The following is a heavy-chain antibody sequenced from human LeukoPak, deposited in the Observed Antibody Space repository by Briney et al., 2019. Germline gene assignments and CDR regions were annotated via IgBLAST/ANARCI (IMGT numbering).Heavy chain of an antibody. Sequence: SQTLSLTCAISGDNVSGNSTAYNWIRQSPSRGLEWLGRTYYRSKRYNDYAVSVKSRITVNPDTSKNQLSLQLNSVTPEDTAVYYCARGGQGDGYSADEAFDLWGQGTMVTVSS. D-gene: IGHD5-24*01. CDR2: TYYRSKRYN. CDR1: GDNVSGNSTA. J-gene: IGHJ3*01. CDR3: ARGGQGDGYSADEAFDL. V-gene: IGHV6-1*01.